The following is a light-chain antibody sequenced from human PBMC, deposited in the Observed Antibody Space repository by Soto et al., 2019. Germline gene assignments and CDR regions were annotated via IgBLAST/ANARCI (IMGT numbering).Light chain of an antibody. CDR2: AAS. V-gene: IGKV1-39*01. J-gene: IGKJ5*01. CDR3: QQTFGKPLVT. CDR1: ESIRIH. Sequence: DIQMTQSPSSLSASIGARVSISCRASESIRIHLNWYQQKPGKAPRLLXYAASRLQSGVPSRFSGTGSGTDFTLTISSLQPQDFAIYYCQQTFGKPLVTFGQGTRVEIK.